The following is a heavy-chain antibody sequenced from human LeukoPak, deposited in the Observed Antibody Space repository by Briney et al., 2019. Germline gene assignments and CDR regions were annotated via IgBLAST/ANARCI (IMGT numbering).Heavy chain of an antibody. CDR2: IYTSGST. CDR3: AREVAYYYDSSGYYPRRVSAFDI. D-gene: IGHD3-22*01. Sequence: SETLSLTCTVSGGSISSYYWSWIRQPAGKGLEWTGRIYTSGSTNYNPSLKSRVTMSVDTSKNQFSLKLSSVTAADTAVYYCAREVAYYYDSSGYYPRRVSAFDIWGQGTMVTVSS. V-gene: IGHV4-4*07. J-gene: IGHJ3*02. CDR1: GGSISSYY.